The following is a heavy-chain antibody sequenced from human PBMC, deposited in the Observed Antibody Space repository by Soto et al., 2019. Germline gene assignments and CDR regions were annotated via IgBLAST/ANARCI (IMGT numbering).Heavy chain of an antibody. D-gene: IGHD3-3*01. CDR1: GGSISSGEYY. Sequence: SETLSLTCTVSGGSISSGEYYWSWIRQPPGKGLEWIGYVFYTGSAYYYNPSLKRRVTISVDTFNNQFSLKLSSVTAADTAVYFCVRDSVRFGPAFDSWGQGTLVTVSS. V-gene: IGHV4-30-4*01. CDR2: VFYTGSAY. J-gene: IGHJ4*02. CDR3: VRDSVRFGPAFDS.